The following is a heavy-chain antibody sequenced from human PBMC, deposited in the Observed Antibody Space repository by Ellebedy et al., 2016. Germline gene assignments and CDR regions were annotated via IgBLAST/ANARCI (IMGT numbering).Heavy chain of an antibody. V-gene: IGHV3-23*01. Sequence: GESLKISCAASGFIFKNHAMSWVRQAPGKGLEWVSTISGSAISTYYTDSVKGRITISRDNSRSTLSLQMNSLRADDTALYYCARRGVPLGSYFFDYWGQGVLVTVSS. D-gene: IGHD3-10*01. CDR3: ARRGVPLGSYFFDY. CDR2: ISGSAIST. J-gene: IGHJ4*02. CDR1: GFIFKNHA.